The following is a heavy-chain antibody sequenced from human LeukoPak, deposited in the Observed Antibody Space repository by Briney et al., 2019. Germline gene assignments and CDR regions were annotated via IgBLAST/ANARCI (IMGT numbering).Heavy chain of an antibody. Sequence: SETLSLTCSVSGYSISSGYYWGWIRQPPGKGLEWIGSIFHSGSTCYNPSLKSRVTISADTSENQLSLKVSSVTAADTAVYYCARLFGVMRDFDYWGQGTLVTVSS. CDR1: GYSISSGYY. J-gene: IGHJ4*02. D-gene: IGHD3-3*01. V-gene: IGHV4-38-2*02. CDR2: IFHSGST. CDR3: ARLFGVMRDFDY.